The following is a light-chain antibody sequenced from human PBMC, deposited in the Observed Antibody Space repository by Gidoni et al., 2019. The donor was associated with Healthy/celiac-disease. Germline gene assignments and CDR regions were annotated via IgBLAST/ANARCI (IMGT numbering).Light chain of an antibody. CDR2: AAS. J-gene: IGKJ4*01. V-gene: IGKV1-8*01. CDR3: QQYYSYSST. Sequence: AIRMTQSPSSFSASTGDRVTITCRASQGISSYLAWYQQKPGKAPKLLIYAASTLQSGVPSRFSGSGSGTDFTLTISCLQSEDFATYYCQQYYSYSSTFGGXTKVEIK. CDR1: QGISSY.